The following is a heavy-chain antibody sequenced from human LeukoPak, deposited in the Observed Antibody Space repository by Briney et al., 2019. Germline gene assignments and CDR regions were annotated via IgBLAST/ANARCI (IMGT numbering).Heavy chain of an antibody. D-gene: IGHD6-13*01. CDR3: ARDPDMAAGW. CDR2: INPNSGGR. Sequence: ASVKVSCKASGYTFTCYYMHWVRQAPGQGLEWMGWINPNSGGRNYAQKFQGRVTITRDTSISTAYMELSRLRSDDTAVYYCARDPDMAAGWWGQGTLVTVSS. V-gene: IGHV1-2*02. J-gene: IGHJ4*02. CDR1: GYTFTCYY.